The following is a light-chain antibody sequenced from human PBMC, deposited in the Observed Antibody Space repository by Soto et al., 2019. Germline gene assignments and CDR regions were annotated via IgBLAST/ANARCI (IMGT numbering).Light chain of an antibody. CDR1: ENIRSY. J-gene: IGKJ1*01. Sequence: DIQMTQSPSSLSASAGDRVTTTCWASENIRSYLNWYQQKLGKAPEVLIFAASKLQSGVPLRFSGSGSGTDFTLNITRLQPEDFATYYCQQTFGTPRTFGQGTKVDIK. CDR3: QQTFGTPRT. V-gene: IGKV1-39*01. CDR2: AAS.